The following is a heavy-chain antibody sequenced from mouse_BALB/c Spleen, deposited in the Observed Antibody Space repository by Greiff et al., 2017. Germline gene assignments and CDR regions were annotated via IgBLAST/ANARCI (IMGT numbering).Heavy chain of an antibody. V-gene: IGHV14-4*02. D-gene: IGHD3-2*01. Sequence: EVQLQQSGAELVRSGASVKLSCTASGFNIKDYYMHWVKQRPEQGLEWIGWIDPENGDTEYAPKFQGKATMTADTSSNTAYLQLSSLTSEDTAVYYCNGGDSSGYYAMDDWGQGTSVTVSS. CDR2: IDPENGDT. CDR1: GFNIKDYY. CDR3: NGGDSSGYYAMDD. J-gene: IGHJ4*01.